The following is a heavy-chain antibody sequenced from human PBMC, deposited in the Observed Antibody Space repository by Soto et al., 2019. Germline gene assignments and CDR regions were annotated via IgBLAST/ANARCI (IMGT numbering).Heavy chain of an antibody. CDR2: IYTSWST. D-gene: IGHD1-26*01. CDR3: ARTVGAAYYFDF. CDR1: GDSMSKYY. Sequence: QVQLQESGPGLVKPSETLSLTCTVSGDSMSKYYWSWIRQPAGKGLEWIGRIYTSWSTNYNPSLKSRVNMSIDTSNNHFSLNLKSVTAADAAVYYCARTVGAAYYFDFWGQGALVTVS. V-gene: IGHV4-4*07. J-gene: IGHJ4*02.